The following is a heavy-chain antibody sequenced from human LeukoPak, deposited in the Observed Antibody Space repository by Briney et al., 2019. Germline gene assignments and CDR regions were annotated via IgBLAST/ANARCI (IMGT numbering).Heavy chain of an antibody. D-gene: IGHD2-2*01. V-gene: IGHV3-48*01. J-gene: IGHJ3*02. CDR1: GFTFSNAW. CDR2: ISSSSSTI. CDR3: AKVKYQGDAFDI. Sequence: GGSLRLSCAASGFTFSNAWMSWVRQAPGKGLEWVSYISSSSSTIYYADSVKGRFTISRDNAKNSLYLQMNSLRAEDTAVYYCAKVKYQGDAFDIWGQGTMVTVSS.